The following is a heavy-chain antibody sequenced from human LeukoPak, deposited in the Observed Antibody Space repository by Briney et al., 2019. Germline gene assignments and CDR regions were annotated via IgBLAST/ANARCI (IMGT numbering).Heavy chain of an antibody. V-gene: IGHV4-39*01. CDR1: GGSISSSNYY. CDR3: ARLLIYCSSTSCHFDY. CDR2: IYYSGIT. J-gene: IGHJ4*02. D-gene: IGHD2-2*01. Sequence: TETLSLTCTVSGGSISSSNYYWGWIRQPPGKGLEWIGSIYYSGITYYNPSLKSRVTISVDTSNNQFSLKLSSVTAADTAMYYCARLLIYCSSTSCHFDYWGQGTLVTVSS.